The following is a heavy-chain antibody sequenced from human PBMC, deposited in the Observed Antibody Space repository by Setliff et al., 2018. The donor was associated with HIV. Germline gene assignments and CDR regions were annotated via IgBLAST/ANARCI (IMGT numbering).Heavy chain of an antibody. D-gene: IGHD2-15*01. CDR3: ARDDRCSGDTCYYY. V-gene: IGHV4-59*12. CDR2: IYYSGST. CDR1: GDSISASY. J-gene: IGHJ4*02. Sequence: SETLSLTCTVSGDSISASYWNWIRQFPGGGLEWIGYIYYSGSTNYNPSLKSRVTISLDTSKNQFSLRLTSVAATDTAVYYCARDDRCSGDTCYYYWGQGALVTVS.